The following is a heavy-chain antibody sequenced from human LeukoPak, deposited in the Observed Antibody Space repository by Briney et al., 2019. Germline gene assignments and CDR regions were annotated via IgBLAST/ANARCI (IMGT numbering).Heavy chain of an antibody. D-gene: IGHD3-10*01. CDR3: ARASRGTMVRGVISDAFDI. CDR2: IYTSGST. CDR1: GGSISSGSYY. J-gene: IGHJ3*02. V-gene: IGHV4-61*02. Sequence: SETLSLTCTVSGGSISSGSYYWSWIRQPAGKGLEWIGRIYTSGSTNYNPSLKSRVTISVDTSKNQFSLKLSSVTAADTAVYYCARASRGTMVRGVISDAFDIWGQGTMVTVSS.